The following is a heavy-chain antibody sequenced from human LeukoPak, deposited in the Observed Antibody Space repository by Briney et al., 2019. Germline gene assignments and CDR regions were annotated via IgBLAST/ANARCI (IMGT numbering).Heavy chain of an antibody. CDR2: IRSKAYGGTT. CDR1: GFTFGDYA. J-gene: IGHJ4*02. CDR3: TRDYGSGWYYFDY. D-gene: IGHD6-19*01. V-gene: IGHV3-49*03. Sequence: GRSLRLPCTASGFTFGDYAMSWFRQAPGKGLEWVGFIRSKAYGGTTEYAASVKGRFTISRDDSKSIAYLQMNSLKTEDTAVYYCTRDYGSGWYYFDYWGQGTLVTVSS.